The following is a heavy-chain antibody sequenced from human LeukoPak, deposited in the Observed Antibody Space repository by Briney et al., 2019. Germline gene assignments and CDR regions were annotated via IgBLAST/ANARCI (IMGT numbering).Heavy chain of an antibody. V-gene: IGHV3-23*01. D-gene: IGHD2-8*01. Sequence: GGSLRLSCSASGFTFRNFAISWVRQAPGKGLEWVSSIGGGDTHYADSVKGRFTISRDDSRSTVDLQMSSLRAEDTAVYYCAKDGQSFNSMYDYFDSWGQGTLVTVPS. CDR1: GFTFRNFA. CDR3: AKDGQSFNSMYDYFDS. J-gene: IGHJ4*02. CDR2: IGGGDT.